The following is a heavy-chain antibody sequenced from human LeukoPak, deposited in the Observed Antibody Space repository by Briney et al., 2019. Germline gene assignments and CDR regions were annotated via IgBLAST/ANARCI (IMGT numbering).Heavy chain of an antibody. D-gene: IGHD3-10*01. CDR2: IINSGGTV. V-gene: IGHV3-48*03. CDR3: ARVGRGVYGMDV. Sequence: GGSLRLSCAASGFTFSSYEMNWVRQAPGKGLEWVSYIINSGGTVYYTDSVQGRFTISRDNARSSLFLQMNSLRDEDTAVYYCARVGRGVYGMDVWGQGTTVTVSS. CDR1: GFTFSSYE. J-gene: IGHJ6*02.